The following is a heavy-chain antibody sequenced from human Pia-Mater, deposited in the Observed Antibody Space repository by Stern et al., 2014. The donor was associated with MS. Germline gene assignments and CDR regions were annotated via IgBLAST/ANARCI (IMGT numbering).Heavy chain of an antibody. J-gene: IGHJ4*02. CDR2: ISSGGSYI. CDR1: GFTFSSYS. V-gene: IGHV3-21*01. D-gene: IGHD4-23*01. CDR3: ARGRGGNYRYYFDY. Sequence: EVKLVESGGGLVKPGGSLRLSCAASGFTFSSYSMNWVRQAPGKGLEWAASISSGGSYIYYADSLKGRFPISRDNAKNSLYLQMNSLRAEDTAVYYCARGRGGNYRYYFDYWGQGTLVTVSS.